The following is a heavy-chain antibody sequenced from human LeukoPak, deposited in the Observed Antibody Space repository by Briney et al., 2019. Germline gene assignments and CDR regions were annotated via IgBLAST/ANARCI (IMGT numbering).Heavy chain of an antibody. J-gene: IGHJ6*04. CDR2: ISSNGGST. CDR1: RFTFSSYA. CDR3: VKVKYCSGGSCYGSYGMDV. V-gene: IGHV3-64D*06. Sequence: GGSLRLSCSASRFTFSSYAMHWVRQAPGKGLEYVSAISSNGGSTYYADSVKGRFTISRDNSKNTLYLQMSSLRAEDTAVYYCVKVKYCSGGSCYGSYGMDVWGKGTTVTVSS. D-gene: IGHD2-15*01.